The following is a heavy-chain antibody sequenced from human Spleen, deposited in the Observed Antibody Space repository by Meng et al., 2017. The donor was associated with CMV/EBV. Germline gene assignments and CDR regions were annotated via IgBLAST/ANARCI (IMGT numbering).Heavy chain of an antibody. CDR2: IGTAGGT. CDR1: GFTFRSYD. Sequence: GESLKISCAASGFTFRSYDMHWVRQATGKGLEWVSVIGTAGGTCYSGSVKGRFTISRENAKNSLHLQMNNLRAGDTAVYFCARGRQGYCSGTSLISCGLDVWGQGTTVTVSS. V-gene: IGHV3-13*01. D-gene: IGHD2-2*01. CDR3: ARGRQGYCSGTSLISCGLDV. J-gene: IGHJ6*02.